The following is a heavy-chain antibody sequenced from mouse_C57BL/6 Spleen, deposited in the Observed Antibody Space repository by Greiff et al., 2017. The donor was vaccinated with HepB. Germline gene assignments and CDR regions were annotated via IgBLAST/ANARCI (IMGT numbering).Heavy chain of an antibody. V-gene: IGHV1-61*01. CDR2: IYPSDSET. J-gene: IGHJ2*01. D-gene: IGHD2-12*01. Sequence: QVQLQQPGAELVRPGSSVKLSCKASGYTFTSYWMDWVKQRPGQGLEWIGNIYPSDSETHYNQKFKDKATLTVDKSSSTDYMQPSSLTSEDSAVYYCARGDDGDYWGQGTTLTVSS. CDR1: GYTFTSYW. CDR3: ARGDDGDY.